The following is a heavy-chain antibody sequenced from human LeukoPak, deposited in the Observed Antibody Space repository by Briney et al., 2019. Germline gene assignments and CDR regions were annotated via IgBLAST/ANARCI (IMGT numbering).Heavy chain of an antibody. CDR1: GFTVSSNY. J-gene: IGHJ4*02. CDR3: AKVIAVAGTFDY. V-gene: IGHV3-53*01. CDR2: IYSGGST. D-gene: IGHD6-19*01. Sequence: GGSLRLSCAASGFTVSSNYMSWVRQAPGKGLEWVSVIYSGGSTYYADSVKGRFTISRDNSKNTLYLQMNSLRAEDTAVYYCAKVIAVAGTFDYWGQGTLVTVSS.